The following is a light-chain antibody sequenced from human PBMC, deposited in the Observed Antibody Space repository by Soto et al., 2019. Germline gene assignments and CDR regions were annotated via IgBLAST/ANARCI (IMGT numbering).Light chain of an antibody. CDR2: RSS. Sequence: DIQMTQSPSTLSASVGDRVNITCRASQSINSWLAWYQQEPGKAPKLLIYRSSTLQSGVPSRFSGSGSGTESTLTINRLQSDDFATNYCQHSHGSPPWTFGQGTKVEIK. V-gene: IGKV1-5*03. CDR3: QHSHGSPPWT. CDR1: QSINSW. J-gene: IGKJ1*01.